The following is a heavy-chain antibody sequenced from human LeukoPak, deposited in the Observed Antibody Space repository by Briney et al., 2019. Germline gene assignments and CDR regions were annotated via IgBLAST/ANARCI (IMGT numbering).Heavy chain of an antibody. V-gene: IGHV1-69*04. D-gene: IGHD3-22*01. CDR3: ARAEVDSSGYLYFYF. CDR1: GGTFTSYA. Sequence: ASVKVSCKASGGTFTSYAISWVRQAPGQGLEWMGRIIPILGIANYAQKFQGRVTITADKSTSTAYMELSSLRSEDTAVYYCARAEVDSSGYLYFYFWGQGTLVTVSS. CDR2: IIPILGIA. J-gene: IGHJ4*02.